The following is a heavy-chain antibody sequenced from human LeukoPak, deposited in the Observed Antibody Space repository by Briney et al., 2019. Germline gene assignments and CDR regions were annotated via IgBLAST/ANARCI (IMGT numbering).Heavy chain of an antibody. V-gene: IGHV3-53*01. D-gene: IGHD3-16*02. J-gene: IGHJ4*02. Sequence: TGGSLRLSCAASGFTVSSNYMSWVRQAPGKGLEWVSVIYSGGSTYYADSVKGRFTISRDNSKNKLYLQMNSLRAEDTAVYYCARGYLFESRFDYWGQGTLVTVSS. CDR2: IYSGGST. CDR1: GFTVSSNY. CDR3: ARGYLFESRFDY.